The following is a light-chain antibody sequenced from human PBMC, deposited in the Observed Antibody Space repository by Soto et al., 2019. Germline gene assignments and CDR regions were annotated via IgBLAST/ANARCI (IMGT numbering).Light chain of an antibody. Sequence: DIQMTQSPSSLSATVGGRVIITSRASQSISSYLNWYKQKLGKAPKILIYKASTLKSGVPSRVRGSGSGTEFTLTISSLKPDDFETYYCQHYNSYSEAFGQGTKVDIK. CDR3: QHYNSYSEA. CDR2: KAS. CDR1: QSISSY. V-gene: IGKV1-5*03. J-gene: IGKJ1*01.